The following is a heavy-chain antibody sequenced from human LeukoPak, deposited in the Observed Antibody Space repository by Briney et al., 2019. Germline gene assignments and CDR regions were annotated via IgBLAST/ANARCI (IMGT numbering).Heavy chain of an antibody. D-gene: IGHD3-16*02. CDR3: ARVGHYDYVWGSYRYTTVPIDY. CDR2: IYYSGST. J-gene: IGHJ4*02. V-gene: IGHV4-59*01. CDR1: GGSISSYY. Sequence: SETLSLTCTVSGGSISSYYWSWIRQPPGKGLEWIGYIYYSGSTNYNPSLKSRVTISVDTSKNQFSLKLSSVTAADTAVYYCARVGHYDYVWGSYRYTTVPIDYWGQGTLVTVSS.